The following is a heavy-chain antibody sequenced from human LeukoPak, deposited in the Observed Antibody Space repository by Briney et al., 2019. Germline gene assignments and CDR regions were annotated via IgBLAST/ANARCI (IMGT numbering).Heavy chain of an antibody. V-gene: IGHV3-64D*09. D-gene: IGHD6-19*01. CDR2: ISSNGGST. Sequence: GGSLRLSCSASGFTFSSYAMHWVRQAPGRGLEYVSAISSNGGSTYYADSVKGRFTISRDNSKNTLYLQMSSLRAEDTAVYYCVKGGYSSGWYLDYWGQGPLVTVSS. J-gene: IGHJ4*02. CDR1: GFTFSSYA. CDR3: VKGGYSSGWYLDY.